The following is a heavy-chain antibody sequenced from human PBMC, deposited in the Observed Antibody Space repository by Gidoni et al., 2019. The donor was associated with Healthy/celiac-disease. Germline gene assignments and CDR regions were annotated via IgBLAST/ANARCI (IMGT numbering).Heavy chain of an antibody. CDR2: ISWDSGSI. J-gene: IGHJ6*02. Sequence: EVQLVESGGGWVQPGRSLRLSCAASGFTLDDYAMHWVRQAPGKGLEWVSGISWDSGSIGYADSVKGRFTISRDNAKNSLYLQMNSLRAGDTTLYYCAKDMYSYDYYGMDVWGQGTTVTVSS. CDR1: GFTLDDYA. D-gene: IGHD5-18*01. CDR3: AKDMYSYDYYGMDV. V-gene: IGHV3-9*01.